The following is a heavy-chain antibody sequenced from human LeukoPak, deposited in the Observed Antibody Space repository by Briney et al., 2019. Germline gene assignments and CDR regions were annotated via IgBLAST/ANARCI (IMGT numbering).Heavy chain of an antibody. J-gene: IGHJ4*02. CDR3: AKSFYDSGGYYGIIDY. Sequence: GGSLRLSYAASGFTFNSYSMYWVRQVPGKGLEWVAVISYDGTHKYYADSVKGRFTISRDNSKNTLHLQMNGLRVEDAALYYCAKSFYDSGGYYGIIDYWGQGTLVTVSS. D-gene: IGHD3-22*01. CDR1: GFTFNSYS. V-gene: IGHV3-30*18. CDR2: ISYDGTHK.